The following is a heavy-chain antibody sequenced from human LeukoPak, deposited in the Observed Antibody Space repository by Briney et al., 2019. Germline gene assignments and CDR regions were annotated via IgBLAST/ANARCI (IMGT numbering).Heavy chain of an antibody. CDR2: VSGSGSTV. Sequence: GGSLRLSCAASGFTFSDHIMNWVRQPPGKRLEWVAYVSGSGSTVYYADSVKGRFTISRDNGKSSLYLQMNSVRVEDTALYYCVRQFASWGQGTLVTVSS. V-gene: IGHV3-48*01. CDR3: VRQFAS. CDR1: GFTFSDHI. J-gene: IGHJ4*02.